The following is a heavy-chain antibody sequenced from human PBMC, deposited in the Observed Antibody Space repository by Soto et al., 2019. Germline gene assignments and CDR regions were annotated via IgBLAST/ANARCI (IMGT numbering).Heavy chain of an antibody. V-gene: IGHV1-24*01. CDR2: FDPEDGET. J-gene: IGHJ3*01. CDR1: GYTLTELS. Sequence: ASVKVSCKVSGYTLTELSMHWVREAPGKGLEWMGGFDPEDGETIYAQKFQGRVTMTEDTSTDTAYMELSSLRSEDTAVYYCATLFSPSDYYDSSGLWGQGTMVTVSS. D-gene: IGHD3-22*01. CDR3: ATLFSPSDYYDSSGL.